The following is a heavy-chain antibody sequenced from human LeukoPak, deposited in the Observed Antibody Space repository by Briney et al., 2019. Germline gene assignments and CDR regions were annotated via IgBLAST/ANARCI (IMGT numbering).Heavy chain of an antibody. J-gene: IGHJ4*02. D-gene: IGHD3-3*01. V-gene: IGHV4-39*01. CDR1: GGSISSSSYY. Sequence: SETLSLTCTVSGGSISSSSYYWGWIRQPPGKGLEWIGSIYYSGSTYYNPSLKSRVTISVDTSKNQFSLKLSSVTAADTAVYYCARQSGPYYDFWSGLGGDFDYWGQGTLVTVSS. CDR3: ARQSGPYYDFWSGLGGDFDY. CDR2: IYYSGST.